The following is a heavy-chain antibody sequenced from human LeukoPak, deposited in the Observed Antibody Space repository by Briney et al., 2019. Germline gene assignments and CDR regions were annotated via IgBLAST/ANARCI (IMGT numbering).Heavy chain of an antibody. V-gene: IGHV4-31*03. CDR2: IYYSGTT. D-gene: IGHD2-15*01. Sequence: SETLSLTCTVSGDSISSTGYYWNWIRQHPGKGLEWIGYIYYSGTTYYNPSLKSRVTISVDTSKNQFSLKLSSVTAADTAVYFCARADVVVNDAFDIWGQGTVVTFSS. J-gene: IGHJ3*02. CDR1: GDSISSTGYY. CDR3: ARADVVVNDAFDI.